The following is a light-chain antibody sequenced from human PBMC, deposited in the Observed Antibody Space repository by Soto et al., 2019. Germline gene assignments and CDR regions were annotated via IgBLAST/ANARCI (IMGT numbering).Light chain of an antibody. V-gene: IGKV4-1*01. J-gene: IGKJ4*01. CDR3: QQYHSPPVT. Sequence: DIVMTQSPDSLAVSLGERATINCKSSQSVFKSSDNKNYLAWYQHKPGQSPKLLIYLASIRESGVPDRFSGSGSGTDFTLTISSLQAEDVAAYYCQQYHSPPVTFGGGTKVEIK. CDR2: LAS. CDR1: QSVFKSSDNKNY.